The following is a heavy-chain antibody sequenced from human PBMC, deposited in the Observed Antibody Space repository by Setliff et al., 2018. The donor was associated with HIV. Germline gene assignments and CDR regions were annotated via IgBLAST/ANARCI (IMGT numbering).Heavy chain of an antibody. Sequence: GGSLRLSCAASGFTFSSYWMSWVRRAPGKGLEWGANIKQDGSEKYCVDSVKGRSTISRDNAKNSLYLQMNSLRAEDTAVYFCARENLGASYYFDYWGQGTLVTVSS. CDR2: IKQDGSEK. CDR1: GFTFSSYW. CDR3: ARENLGASYYFDY. J-gene: IGHJ4*02. V-gene: IGHV3-7*01. D-gene: IGHD3-16*01.